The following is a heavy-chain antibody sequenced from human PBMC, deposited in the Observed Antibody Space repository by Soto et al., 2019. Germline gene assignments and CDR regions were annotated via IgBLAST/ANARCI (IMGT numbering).Heavy chain of an antibody. V-gene: IGHV4-59*01. CDR1: GGSISSYY. J-gene: IGHJ4*02. CDR2: IYYSGST. D-gene: IGHD2-15*01. Sequence: SETLSLTCTVSGGSISSYYWSWIRQPPGKGLEWIGYIYYSGSTNYNPSLKSRVTISVDTSKNQFSLKLSSVTAADTAVYYCARVEESEYSLDYWGQGTLVTVSS. CDR3: ARVEESEYSLDY.